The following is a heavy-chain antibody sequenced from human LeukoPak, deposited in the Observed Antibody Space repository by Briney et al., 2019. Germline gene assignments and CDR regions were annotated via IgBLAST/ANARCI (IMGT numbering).Heavy chain of an antibody. J-gene: IGHJ5*02. CDR1: GFTFSSYA. V-gene: IGHV3-23*01. Sequence: GGSLRLSCAASGFTFSSYAMSWVRQAPGKGLDWVSAISGSGGSTYYADSVKGRFTISRDNSKNTLYLQMNSLRAEDTAVYYCAKWIAVAGTGEDWFDPWGQGTLVTVSS. CDR2: ISGSGGST. CDR3: AKWIAVAGTGEDWFDP. D-gene: IGHD6-19*01.